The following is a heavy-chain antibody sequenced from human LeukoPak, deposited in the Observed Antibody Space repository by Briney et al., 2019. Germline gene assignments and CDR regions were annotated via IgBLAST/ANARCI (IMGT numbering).Heavy chain of an antibody. CDR3: AREGDSSGWYFDY. V-gene: IGHV4-59*01. D-gene: IGHD6-19*01. J-gene: IGHJ4*02. CDR2: IYYSGST. Sequence: SETLSLTCTVSGGSISSNYWSWIRQPPGKGLEWIGYIYYSGSTNYNPSLKGRVTISVDTSKNQFSLKLSSVTAADTAVYYCAREGDSSGWYFDYWGQGTLATVSS. CDR1: GGSISSNY.